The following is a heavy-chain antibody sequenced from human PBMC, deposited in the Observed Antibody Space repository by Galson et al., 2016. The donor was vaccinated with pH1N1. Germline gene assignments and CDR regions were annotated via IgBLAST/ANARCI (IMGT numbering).Heavy chain of an antibody. Sequence: SLRLSCAASGFTFSGFYMDWVRQAPGKGLEWVGRITKRPEGYSTQDATSVKGRFIISRDDSKGLLYLQMNSLKTVDTAVYYCTRENHHKFDYWGQGTLVTASS. D-gene: IGHD1-14*01. V-gene: IGHV3-72*01. CDR3: TRENHHKFDY. CDR1: GFTFSGFY. J-gene: IGHJ4*02. CDR2: ITKRPEGYST.